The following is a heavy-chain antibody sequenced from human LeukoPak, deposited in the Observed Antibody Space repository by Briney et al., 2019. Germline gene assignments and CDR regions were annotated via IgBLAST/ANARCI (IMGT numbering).Heavy chain of an antibody. D-gene: IGHD3-10*01. CDR1: GGSISSSSYY. Sequence: SETLSLTCTVSGGSISSSSYYWGWIRQPPGKGLEWIGSIYHSGSTYYNPSLKSRVTIAVETSKNQFSLKLSSVTAADTAVYYCAGLYASGSYYGYWGQGTLVTVSS. V-gene: IGHV4-39*01. J-gene: IGHJ4*02. CDR3: AGLYASGSYYGY. CDR2: IYHSGST.